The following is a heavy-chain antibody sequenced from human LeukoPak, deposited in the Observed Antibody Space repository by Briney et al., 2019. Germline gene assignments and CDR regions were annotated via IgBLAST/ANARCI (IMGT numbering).Heavy chain of an antibody. CDR2: INPSGGST. V-gene: IGHV1-46*01. Sequence: ASVKVSCKASGYTFTSYYMHWVRQAPGQGLEWMGIINPSGGSTSYAQKFQGRVTMTRDTSTDTAYMELSSLRSEDTAVYYCATTFEDGSGSPVRPLDYWGQGTLVTVSS. J-gene: IGHJ4*02. CDR3: ATTFEDGSGSPVRPLDY. D-gene: IGHD3-10*01. CDR1: GYTFTSYY.